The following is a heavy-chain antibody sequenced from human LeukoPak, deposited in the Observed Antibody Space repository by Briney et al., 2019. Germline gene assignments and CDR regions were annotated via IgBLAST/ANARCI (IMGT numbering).Heavy chain of an antibody. Sequence: HPGGSLRLSCAASGFTFSSYAMSWVRQAPGKGLEWVSAISGSGGSTYYADSVKGRFTISRDNSKNTLYLQMNSLSAEDTAIYYCAKWGDYDVLTGYYDSDYWGQGTLVTVSS. CDR1: GFTFSSYA. D-gene: IGHD3-9*01. V-gene: IGHV3-23*01. CDR2: ISGSGGST. CDR3: AKWGDYDVLTGYYDSDY. J-gene: IGHJ4*02.